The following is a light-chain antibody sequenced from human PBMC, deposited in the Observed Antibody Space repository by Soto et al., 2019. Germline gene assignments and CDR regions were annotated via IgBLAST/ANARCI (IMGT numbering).Light chain of an antibody. CDR1: QSVSSN. CDR2: GAS. CDR3: QQYNNWPLWT. J-gene: IGKJ1*01. Sequence: TQSPATLSLSPGERPTLSCRASQSVSSNLAWYQQKPGQAPRLLIYGASTRATGIPARFSGSGSGTEFTLTISSLQSEDFAVYYCQQYNNWPLWTFGQGTKVEIK. V-gene: IGKV3-15*01.